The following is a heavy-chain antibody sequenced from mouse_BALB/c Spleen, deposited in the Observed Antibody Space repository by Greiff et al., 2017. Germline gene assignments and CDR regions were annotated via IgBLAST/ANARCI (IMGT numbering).Heavy chain of an antibody. Sequence: VQLQQSGAELVKPGASVKLSCTASGFNIKDTYMHWVKQRPEQGLEWIGRIDPANGNTKYDPKFQGKATITADTSSNTAYLQLSSLTSEDTAVYYCASRRWDYDMDVWGQGTSVTVSS. CDR1: GFNIKDTY. CDR2: IDPANGNT. J-gene: IGHJ4*01. CDR3: ASRRWDYDMDV. V-gene: IGHV14-3*02. D-gene: IGHD2-3*01.